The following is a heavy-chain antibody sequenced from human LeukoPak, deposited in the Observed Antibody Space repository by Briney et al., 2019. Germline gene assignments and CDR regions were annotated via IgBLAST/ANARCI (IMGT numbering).Heavy chain of an antibody. D-gene: IGHD2-2*01. CDR3: ARGRDRALPNY. Sequence: PSETLSLTCTVSGGSISSYYWSWIRQPPGKGLEWTGYIYYSGSTNYNPSLKSRVTISVDTSKNQFSLKLSSVTAADTAVYYCARGRDRALPNYWGQGTLVTVSS. V-gene: IGHV4-59*01. CDR1: GGSISSYY. CDR2: IYYSGST. J-gene: IGHJ4*02.